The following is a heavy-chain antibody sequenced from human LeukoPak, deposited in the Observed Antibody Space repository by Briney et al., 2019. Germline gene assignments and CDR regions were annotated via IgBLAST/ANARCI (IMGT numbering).Heavy chain of an antibody. J-gene: IGHJ3*02. CDR3: TREEVVVLDALDI. V-gene: IGHV3-11*04. CDR2: ISSSGNTI. D-gene: IGHD2-2*01. Sequence: PGGSLRLSCAASGFTSSNAWMSWVRQAPGKGLEWVSYISSSGNTIYYADSVKGRFTISRDNAKNSLYLQMNSLRAEDTAVYYCTREEVVVLDALDIWGQGTMVTVSS. CDR1: GFTSSNAW.